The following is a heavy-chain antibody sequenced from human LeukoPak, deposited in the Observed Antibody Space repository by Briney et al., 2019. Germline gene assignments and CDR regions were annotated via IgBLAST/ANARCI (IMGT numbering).Heavy chain of an antibody. J-gene: IGHJ4*02. Sequence: SETLSLTCTVSGGSISSSSYYWCWIRQPPGRGLEWIGSIYYSGSTYYNPSLKSRVTISVDTSKNQFSLKLSYVTAADTAVYYCATPGPYYYDSSGYYRWGQGTLVTVSS. CDR2: IYYSGST. CDR3: ATPGPYYYDSSGYYR. CDR1: GGSISSSSYY. V-gene: IGHV4-39*01. D-gene: IGHD3-22*01.